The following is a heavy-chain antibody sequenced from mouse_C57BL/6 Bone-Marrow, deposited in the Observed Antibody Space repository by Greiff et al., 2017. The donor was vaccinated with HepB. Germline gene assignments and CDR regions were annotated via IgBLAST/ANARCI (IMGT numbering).Heavy chain of an antibody. CDR1: GFTFSSYA. V-gene: IGHV5-4*01. D-gene: IGHD1-1*01. CDR2: ISDGGSYT. Sequence: EVHLVESGGGLVKPGGSLKLSCAASGFTFSSYAMSWVRQTPEKRLEWVATISDGGSYTYYPDNVKGRFTISRDNAKNNLYLQMSHLKSEDTAMYYCARGNYYGSSSYAMDYWGQGTSVTVSS. J-gene: IGHJ4*01. CDR3: ARGNYYGSSSYAMDY.